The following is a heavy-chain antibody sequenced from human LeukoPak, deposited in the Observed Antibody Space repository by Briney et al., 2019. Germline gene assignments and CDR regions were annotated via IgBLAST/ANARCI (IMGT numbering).Heavy chain of an antibody. J-gene: IGHJ6*02. Sequence: ASVKVSCKASGGTFSSYAISWVRQAPGQGLEWMGRIIPILGIANYAQKFQGRVTITVDKSTSTAYMELSSLRSEDTAVYYCARYPEGVITNYYYGMDVWGQGTTVTVSS. CDR3: ARYPEGVITNYYYGMDV. V-gene: IGHV1-69*04. D-gene: IGHD3-10*01. CDR1: GGTFSSYA. CDR2: IIPILGIA.